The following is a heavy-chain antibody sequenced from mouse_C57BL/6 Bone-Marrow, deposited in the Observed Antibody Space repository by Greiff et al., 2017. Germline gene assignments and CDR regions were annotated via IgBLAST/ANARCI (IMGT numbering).Heavy chain of an antibody. Sequence: VQLVESGPGLVQPSQSLSITCTVSGFSLTSYGVHWVRQSPGKGLEWLGVIWSGGSTDYNAAFISRLSISKDNSKSQVFFKMNSLQADDTAIYYCASLTTVVDAMDYWGQGTSVTVSS. J-gene: IGHJ4*01. CDR1: GFSLTSYG. V-gene: IGHV2-2*01. CDR3: ASLTTVVDAMDY. D-gene: IGHD1-1*01. CDR2: IWSGGST.